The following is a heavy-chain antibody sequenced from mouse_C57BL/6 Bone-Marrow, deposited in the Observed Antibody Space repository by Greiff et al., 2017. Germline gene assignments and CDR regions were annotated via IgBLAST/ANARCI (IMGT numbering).Heavy chain of an antibody. J-gene: IGHJ3*01. D-gene: IGHD2-2*01. CDR2: IFPGSGST. CDR1: GYTFTSHW. Sequence: QVQLQESGPELVRPGASVKISCKASGYTFTSHWMQWVKQRPGQGLEWIGEIFPGSGSTYYNEKFKGKATLTVDTSSSTAYMQLSSLTSEDSAVDFCARSDGYEVRFAYWGQGTLVTVSA. V-gene: IGHV1-56*01. CDR3: ARSDGYEVRFAY.